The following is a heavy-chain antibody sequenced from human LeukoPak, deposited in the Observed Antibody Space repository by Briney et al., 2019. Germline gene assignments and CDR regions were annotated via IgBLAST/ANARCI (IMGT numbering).Heavy chain of an antibody. CDR3: ARLYGGRRAEYFQH. V-gene: IGHV4-38-2*02. Sequence: PSETLSLTCIVSGYSISSGYYWGWIRQPPGKGLEWIGNIHHSGSTYYNPSLKSRVTISVDTSKNQFSLKLSSVTAADTAVYYCARLYGGRRAEYFQHWGQGTLVTVSS. CDR2: IHHSGST. D-gene: IGHD4-23*01. CDR1: GYSISSGYY. J-gene: IGHJ1*01.